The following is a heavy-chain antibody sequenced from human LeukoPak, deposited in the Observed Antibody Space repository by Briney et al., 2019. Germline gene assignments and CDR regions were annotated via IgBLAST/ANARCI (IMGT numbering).Heavy chain of an antibody. V-gene: IGHV3-23*01. J-gene: IGHJ6*02. CDR1: GFTFSSYA. CDR2: ISGSGGST. Sequence: PGGPLSLPCEASGFTFSSYALSGVPKAQGKGLEWVSAISGSGGSTYYADSVKGRFTISRDNSKNTLYLQMNSLRAEDTAVYYCATTGMDVWGQGTTVTVSS. CDR3: ATTGMDV.